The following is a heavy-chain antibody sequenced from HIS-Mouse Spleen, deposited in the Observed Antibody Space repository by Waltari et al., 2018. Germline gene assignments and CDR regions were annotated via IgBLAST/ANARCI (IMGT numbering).Heavy chain of an antibody. D-gene: IGHD2-15*01. CDR3: ARWEYCSGGSCQSAFDI. Sequence: QVQLVQSGAEVKKPGASVKVSCKASGYTFTSYDINWVRQATGQGLEWMGWMNPNSGNTGYAQKFQGRVTMTRNTSRSTAYMELSSLRSEDTAVYYCARWEYCSGGSCQSAFDIWGQGTMVTVSS. V-gene: IGHV1-8*01. CDR1: GYTFTSYD. J-gene: IGHJ3*02. CDR2: MNPNSGNT.